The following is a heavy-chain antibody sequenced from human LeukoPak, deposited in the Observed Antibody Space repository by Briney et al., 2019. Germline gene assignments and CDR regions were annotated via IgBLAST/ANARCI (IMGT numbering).Heavy chain of an antibody. Sequence: SVKVSCKASGGTFSSYAISWVRQAPGQGLEWMGRIIPILGIANYAQKFQGRVTITADKSTSTAYMELSSLRSEDTAVYYCARVRGYYYGSSGYYGFDYWGQGTLVTVSS. V-gene: IGHV1-69*04. CDR3: ARVRGYYYGSSGYYGFDY. CDR2: IIPILGIA. J-gene: IGHJ4*02. D-gene: IGHD3-22*01. CDR1: GGTFSSYA.